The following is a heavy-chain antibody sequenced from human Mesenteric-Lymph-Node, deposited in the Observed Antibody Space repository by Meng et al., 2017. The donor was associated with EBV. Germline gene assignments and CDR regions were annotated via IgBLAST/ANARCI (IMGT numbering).Heavy chain of an antibody. CDR3: ARDLGIAGYYLDY. Sequence: VQLVQSGAEVKKPGASVKVSCKASGYTFTTYYMHWVRQAPGQGLEWMGIINPSGGSTSYAQKFQGRVTMTRDTSTRTVYMELSSLRSEDTAVYYCARDLGIAGYYLDYWGQGTLVTVSS. CDR1: GYTFTTYY. J-gene: IGHJ4*02. D-gene: IGHD6-13*01. CDR2: INPSGGST. V-gene: IGHV1-46*01.